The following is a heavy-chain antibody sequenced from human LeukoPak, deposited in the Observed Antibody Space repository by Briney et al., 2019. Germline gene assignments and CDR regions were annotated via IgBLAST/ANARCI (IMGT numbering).Heavy chain of an antibody. Sequence: GGSLRLSCAASGFTFSRFRMSWVRQPPGKGLEWVANINQDGSEIYYVDSVKGRFTVSTDNAKSSLYLQMNSLRAEDTAVYYCARDGRYSSSWFDAFDIWGQGTMVTVSS. D-gene: IGHD6-13*01. V-gene: IGHV3-7*01. CDR1: GFTFSRFR. CDR2: INQDGSEI. J-gene: IGHJ3*02. CDR3: ARDGRYSSSWFDAFDI.